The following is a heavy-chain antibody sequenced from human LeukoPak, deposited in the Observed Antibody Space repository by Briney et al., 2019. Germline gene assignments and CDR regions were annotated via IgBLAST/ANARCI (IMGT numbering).Heavy chain of an antibody. CDR1: GGSISNNC. D-gene: IGHD6-13*01. CDR2: ISNSGRT. Sequence: KASPTLSLTCTVSGGSISNNCWSWIRQPPGKGLEWIGYISNSGRTNYNPSLKSRITISRDTSKIQSALKLSSVTAADTALYYCARQVQLVEFDYWGQGTLVTVSS. V-gene: IGHV4-59*08. J-gene: IGHJ4*02. CDR3: ARQVQLVEFDY.